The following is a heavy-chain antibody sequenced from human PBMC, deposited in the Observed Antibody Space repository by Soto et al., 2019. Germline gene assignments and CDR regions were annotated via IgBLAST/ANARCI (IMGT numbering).Heavy chain of an antibody. CDR3: AKHTFYYGSRDPSFDS. V-gene: IGHV3-23*01. D-gene: IGHD3-22*01. CDR2: ISGSGGSA. J-gene: IGHJ4*02. Sequence: PGRSLRLSCAASGFTSSSYAMSWVRQAPGKGLEWVSGISGSGGSAYYADSVKGRFTISRDNSKKTLYLQMNSLRAEDTAVYYCAKHTFYYGSRDPSFDSWGQGTLVTVSS. CDR1: GFTSSSYA.